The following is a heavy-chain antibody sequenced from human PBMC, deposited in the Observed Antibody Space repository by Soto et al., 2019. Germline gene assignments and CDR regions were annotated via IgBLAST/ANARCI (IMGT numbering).Heavy chain of an antibody. CDR3: ARVFIAVAGTSAPDY. CDR1: GGSISSYY. V-gene: IGHV4-39*01. J-gene: IGHJ4*02. D-gene: IGHD6-19*01. CDR2: IYYSGST. Sequence: SETLSLTCTVSGGSISSYYWGWIRQPPGKGLEWIGSIYYSGSTYYNPSLKSRVTISVDTSKNQFSLKLSSVTAADTAVYYCARVFIAVAGTSAPDYWGQGTLVTVSS.